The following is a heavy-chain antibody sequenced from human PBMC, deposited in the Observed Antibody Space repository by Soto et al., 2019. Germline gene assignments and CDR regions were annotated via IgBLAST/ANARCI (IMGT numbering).Heavy chain of an antibody. Sequence: GESLKISCKGSGYSFTSYWIGWVRQMPGKGLEWMGIIYPGDSDTRYSPSFQGQVTISADKSISTAYLQWSSLKASDTAMYYCASFPNTYYYDTSCYNRIDYWGQGTLVTVFS. D-gene: IGHD3-22*01. V-gene: IGHV5-51*01. J-gene: IGHJ4*02. CDR1: GYSFTSYW. CDR2: IYPGDSDT. CDR3: ASFPNTYYYDTSCYNRIDY.